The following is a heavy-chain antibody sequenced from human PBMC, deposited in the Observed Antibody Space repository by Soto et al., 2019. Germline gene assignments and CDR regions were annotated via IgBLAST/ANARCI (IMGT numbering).Heavy chain of an antibody. V-gene: IGHV4-31*03. Sequence: QVQLQESGPGLVKPSQTLSLTCTVSGGSISSGGYYWSWIRQHPGKGLEWIGYIYYSGSTYYNPSLKSRVTISVDTSKNQFSLKLSSVTAADTAVYYCARVSSSGWPGYLVGGLDYWGQGTLVTVSS. J-gene: IGHJ4*02. CDR1: GGSISSGGYY. CDR3: ARVSSSGWPGYLVGGLDY. CDR2: IYYSGST. D-gene: IGHD6-19*01.